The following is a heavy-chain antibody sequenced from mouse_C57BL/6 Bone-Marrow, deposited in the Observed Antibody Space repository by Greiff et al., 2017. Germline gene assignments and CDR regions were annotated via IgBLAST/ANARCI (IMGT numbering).Heavy chain of an antibody. D-gene: IGHD2-2*01. CDR3: ARRDYGYAWFAY. Sequence: QVQLQQSGPELVKPGASVKISCKASGYAFSSSWMNWVKQRPGKGLEWIGRIYPGDGDTNYNGKFKGKATLTADKSSSTAYMQLSSLTSEDSAVYFCARRDYGYAWFAYWGQGTLVTVSA. CDR1: GYAFSSSW. J-gene: IGHJ3*01. CDR2: IYPGDGDT. V-gene: IGHV1-82*01.